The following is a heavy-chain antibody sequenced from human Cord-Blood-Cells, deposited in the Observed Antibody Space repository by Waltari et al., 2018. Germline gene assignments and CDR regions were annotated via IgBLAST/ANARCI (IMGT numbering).Heavy chain of an antibody. CDR3: ASPRYCSSTSCYAFDI. D-gene: IGHD2-2*01. Sequence: QVQLQQWGAGLLKPSETLSLTCAVYGGYSSGYYWSWIRQPPGKGLEWTGEINHSVSTNYNPSLKSRVTISVDTSKNQFSLKLSSVTAADTAVYYCASPRYCSSTSCYAFDIWGQGTMVTVSS. CDR2: INHSVST. CDR1: GGYSSGYY. V-gene: IGHV4-34*01. J-gene: IGHJ3*02.